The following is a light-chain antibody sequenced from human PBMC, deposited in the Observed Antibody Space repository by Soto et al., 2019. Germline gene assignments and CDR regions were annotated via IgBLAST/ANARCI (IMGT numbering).Light chain of an antibody. Sequence: IQYTHSPSSLSASVGDSVTITRPASQGISRSLSWYQQKPARAPKLLTSAASTVQSGVPARFSGSGSGTDFTLSITSLQPEDFATYYCQQLNAHPDTFGGGTRWIS. J-gene: IGKJ4*01. CDR2: AAS. CDR3: QQLNAHPDT. V-gene: IGKV1-9*01. CDR1: QGISRS.